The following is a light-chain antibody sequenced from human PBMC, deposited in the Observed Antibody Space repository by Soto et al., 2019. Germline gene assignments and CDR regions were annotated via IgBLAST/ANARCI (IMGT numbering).Light chain of an antibody. CDR3: CTFAGSYNFV. CDR1: SSDVGGYNY. Sequence: QSALTQPRSVSGSPGQSVTLSCTGTSSDVGGYNYVSWSQQHPGKAPKLMLYDVTKRPSGVPDGFSGSKSGNTASMTISGIQAEDDADYYRCTFAGSYNFVFGGGTKLSVL. CDR2: DVT. V-gene: IGLV2-11*01. J-gene: IGLJ2*01.